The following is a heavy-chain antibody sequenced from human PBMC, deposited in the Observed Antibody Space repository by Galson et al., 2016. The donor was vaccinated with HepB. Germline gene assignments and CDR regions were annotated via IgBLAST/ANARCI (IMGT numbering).Heavy chain of an antibody. CDR3: VAAAAVNSPFDY. D-gene: IGHD6-13*01. Sequence: SLRLSCAASGFTFSSYALHWVRQAPGKGLQYVSTIKSNGGTYLADSVKGRFTISRDNSKNTVYLQMSSLKADDTAVYYCVAAAAVNSPFDYWGQGTLVIVSS. CDR1: GFTFSSYA. J-gene: IGHJ4*02. V-gene: IGHV3-64D*06. CDR2: IKSNGGT.